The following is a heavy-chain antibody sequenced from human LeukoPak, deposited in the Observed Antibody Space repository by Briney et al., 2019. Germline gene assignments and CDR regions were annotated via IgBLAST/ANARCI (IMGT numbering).Heavy chain of an antibody. CDR1: GFTFSDYY. CDR3: TTLYGGSLDY. Sequence: GGSLRLSCAASGFTFSDYYMSWIRQAPGTGLVWVSRIKYDGTSTSYADSVKGRFTISRDNAKNTLYLQMNSLRAEDTAVYYCTTLYGGSLDYWGQGTLVTVSS. D-gene: IGHD5-12*01. V-gene: IGHV3-74*01. CDR2: IKYDGTST. J-gene: IGHJ4*02.